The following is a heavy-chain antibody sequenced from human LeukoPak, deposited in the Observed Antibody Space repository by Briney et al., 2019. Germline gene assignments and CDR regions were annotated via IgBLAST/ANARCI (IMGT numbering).Heavy chain of an antibody. CDR3: AKVGGSGSYYNTFDY. CDR2: MSGSGGTT. J-gene: IGHJ4*02. V-gene: IGHV3-23*01. CDR1: GFTFNSYA. D-gene: IGHD3-10*01. Sequence: GGSLRLSCAASGFTFNSYAMTWVRQAPGKGLEWVSAMSGSGGTTYYADSVKGRFTISRDNSKNTLYLQMNSLRAEDTAVYYCAKVGGSGSYYNTFDYWGQGTLVTVSS.